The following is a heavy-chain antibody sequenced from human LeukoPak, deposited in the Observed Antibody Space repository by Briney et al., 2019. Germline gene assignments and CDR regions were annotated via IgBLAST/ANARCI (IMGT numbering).Heavy chain of an antibody. J-gene: IGHJ5*02. CDR1: GGSISSNSYY. CDR3: ARQRWDLTTYNWFDP. Sequence: SETLSLTCTVSGGSISSNSYYWAWIRQPPGKGLEWIGSIFYSGSTYYNPSLKSRVTISVDTSKNQSSLKVNSVTAADTAVYYCARQRWDLTTYNWFDPWGQGTLVTVSS. V-gene: IGHV4-39*01. CDR2: IFYSGST. D-gene: IGHD4-17*01.